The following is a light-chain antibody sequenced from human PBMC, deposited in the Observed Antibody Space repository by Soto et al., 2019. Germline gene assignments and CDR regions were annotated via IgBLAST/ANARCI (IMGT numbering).Light chain of an antibody. Sequence: EIVLTPSPATLSFTPVQISTLSCIASQSVSSNLARYQQKPGQAPRLLIYGASTRATGIPARFSGSGSGTEFTLTISSLQSEDFAVYYCQKYNNWPWKCGQGTKGDIK. J-gene: IGKJ1*01. CDR2: GAS. CDR3: QKYNNWPWK. CDR1: QSVSSN. V-gene: IGKV3-15*01.